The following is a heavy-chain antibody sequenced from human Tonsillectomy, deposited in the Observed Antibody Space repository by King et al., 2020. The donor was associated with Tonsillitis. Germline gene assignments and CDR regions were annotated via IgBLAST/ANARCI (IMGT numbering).Heavy chain of an antibody. D-gene: IGHD4-17*01. CDR2: IYPDDSDT. CDR1: GYSFSYYW. Sequence: QLVQSGAEVKNPGESLKISCKGSGYSFSYYWIGWVRQMPGKGLEWMGIIYPDDSDTRYSPSFQGQVTISADKSITTAYLQWSSLKASDTATYYCARRGFSEDYGDSYYFDYWGQGTLVTVSS. CDR3: ARRGFSEDYGDSYYFDY. J-gene: IGHJ4*02. V-gene: IGHV5-51*01.